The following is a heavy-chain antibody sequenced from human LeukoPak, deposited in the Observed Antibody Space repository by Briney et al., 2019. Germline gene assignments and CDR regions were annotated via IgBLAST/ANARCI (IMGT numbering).Heavy chain of an antibody. CDR3: VGPWGSGRYYFDY. J-gene: IGHJ4*02. Sequence: GGALRLSCAASGFTLSRYVMHWVCPAPGKGRGWVADISYDGSNKYSVESVKGRVTISRDNSKNTLYMHKSSPRAEETAVFYCVGPWGSGRYYFDYWGEGTLVTVSS. V-gene: IGHV3-30*03. D-gene: IGHD7-27*01. CDR1: GFTLSRYV. CDR2: ISYDGSNK.